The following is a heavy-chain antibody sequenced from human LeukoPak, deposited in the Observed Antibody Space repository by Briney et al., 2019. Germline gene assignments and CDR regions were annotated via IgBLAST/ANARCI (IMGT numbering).Heavy chain of an antibody. CDR2: ISCSSSYI. CDR1: GFTFSSYS. J-gene: IGHJ4*02. V-gene: IGHV3-21*01. CDR3: ARAPSAMVRDYFDD. D-gene: IGHD5-18*01. Sequence: GGSLRLSCAASGFTFSSYSMSWVRQAPGMGLEWVSSISCSSSYIYYADSVKGRFTIPRDNAKNSLYLQMNSLRAEDTAVYYCARAPSAMVRDYFDDWGQGTLVTVSS.